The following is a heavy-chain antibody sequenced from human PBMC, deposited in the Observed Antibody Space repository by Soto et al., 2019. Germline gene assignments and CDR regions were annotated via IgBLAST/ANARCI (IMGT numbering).Heavy chain of an antibody. CDR1: GGSISSSSYY. CDR2: IYYSGST. CDR3: ARRGDIVVVPAAPAFDY. V-gene: IGHV4-39*01. Sequence: PSETLSLTCTVSGGSISSSSYYWGWIRQPPGKGLEWIGSIYYSGSTYYNPSLKSRVTISVDTSKNQFSLKLSSVTAADTAVYYCARRGDIVVVPAAPAFDYWGQGTLVTVSS. J-gene: IGHJ4*02. D-gene: IGHD2-2*01.